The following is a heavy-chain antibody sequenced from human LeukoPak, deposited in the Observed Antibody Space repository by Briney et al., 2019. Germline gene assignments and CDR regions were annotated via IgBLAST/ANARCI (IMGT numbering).Heavy chain of an antibody. CDR3: ARAKAPYSSTILFDY. CDR1: GGSISSYY. D-gene: IGHD2-2*01. V-gene: IGHV4-59*01. J-gene: IGHJ4*02. CDR2: IYYSGST. Sequence: KPSETLSLTCTVYGGSISSYYWSWIRQPPGKGLEWIGYIYYSGSTNYNPSLKSRVTISVDTSKNQFSLKLSSVTAADTAVYYCARAKAPYSSTILFDYWGQGTLVTVSS.